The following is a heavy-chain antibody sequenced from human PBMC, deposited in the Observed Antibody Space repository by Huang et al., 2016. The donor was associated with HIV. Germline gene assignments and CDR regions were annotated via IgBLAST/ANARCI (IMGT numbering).Heavy chain of an antibody. CDR2: ISYDGTRK. J-gene: IGHJ4*02. D-gene: IGHD4-4*01. V-gene: IGHV3-30-3*01. Sequence: QVQLVESGGGVVQPGRSLRLSCVASGFSFSNYAVHWVRQATGKGLEWVAVISYDGTRKEYAGSVKGRFTVSRDNSKNTAYVQMNNPRGGDTAVYYCARAPEFGNYEFDQWGLGTLVTVSS. CDR1: GFSFSNYA. CDR3: ARAPEFGNYEFDQ.